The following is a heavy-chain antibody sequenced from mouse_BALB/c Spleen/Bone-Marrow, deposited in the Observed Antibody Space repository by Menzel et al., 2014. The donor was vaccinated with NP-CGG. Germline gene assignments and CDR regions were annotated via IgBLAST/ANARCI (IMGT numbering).Heavy chain of an antibody. D-gene: IGHD1-2*01. V-gene: IGHV6-6*02. Sequence: EVNLVESGGGLVQPGGSMKLSCVASGFTFSNYWMTWVRQSPEKGLEWVAEIRLKSNNYATHYAESVKGRFTISRDDSKGSVCLQMNNLRAEDSGIYYCTRVLRLFDYWGQGTTLTVSS. J-gene: IGHJ2*01. CDR2: IRLKSNNYAT. CDR1: GFTFSNYW. CDR3: TRVLRLFDY.